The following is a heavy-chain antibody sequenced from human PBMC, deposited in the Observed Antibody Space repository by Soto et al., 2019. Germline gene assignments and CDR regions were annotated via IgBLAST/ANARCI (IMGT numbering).Heavy chain of an antibody. V-gene: IGHV3-48*01. CDR2: ISSSSSTI. Sequence: GGSLRLSCAASGFTFSSYSMNWVRQAPGKGLEWVSYISSSSSTIYYADSVKGRFTISRDNAENSLYLQMNSLRAEDTAVYYCASTRGLTGTTDLTFWFDPWGQGTLVTVSS. J-gene: IGHJ5*02. CDR3: ASTRGLTGTTDLTFWFDP. CDR1: GFTFSSYS. D-gene: IGHD1-7*01.